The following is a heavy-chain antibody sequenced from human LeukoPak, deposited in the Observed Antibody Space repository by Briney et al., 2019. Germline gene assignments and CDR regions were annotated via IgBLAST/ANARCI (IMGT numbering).Heavy chain of an antibody. J-gene: IGHJ3*02. V-gene: IGHV3-7*01. D-gene: IGHD2-21*01. CDR2: INQDGSLK. CDR1: GFTLRSDW. CDR3: ARDSSAIGAFDI. Sequence: GGSLRLSCAASGFTLRSDWMNWVRQAPGKGLEWVANINQDGSLKYYVDSVKGRFTISRDNAKNSLYLQMNSLRAEDTAVYYCARDSSAIGAFDIWGQGTMVTVSS.